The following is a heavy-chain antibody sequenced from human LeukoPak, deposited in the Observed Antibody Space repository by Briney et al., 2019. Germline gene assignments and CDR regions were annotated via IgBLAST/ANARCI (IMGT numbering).Heavy chain of an antibody. Sequence: PGGSLRLSCAPSGFTFSTYAMGWVRQAPGKGLEWVSAISANGIGTYYADSVKGRFTISRDNSKNTLYLQMNSLRAEDTAVYYCARAKVSDYWGQGTLVTVSS. CDR1: GFTFSTYA. CDR3: ARAKVSDY. D-gene: IGHD1-14*01. J-gene: IGHJ4*02. CDR2: ISANGIGT. V-gene: IGHV3-23*01.